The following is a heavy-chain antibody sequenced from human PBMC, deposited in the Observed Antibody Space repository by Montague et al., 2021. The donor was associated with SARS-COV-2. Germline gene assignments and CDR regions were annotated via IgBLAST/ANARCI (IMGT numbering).Heavy chain of an antibody. CDR1: GGSITNHY. J-gene: IGHJ4*02. CDR3: ARARLHFDAGRQGTIDF. V-gene: IGHV4-4*07. Sequence: SETLSLTCSVSGGSITNHYWSWIRQPAGKGLEWIGDMNYTGRTNFNSYLSSRLTMSVDTSKNQFSLKLTSVTAADTAVYFCARARLHFDAGRQGTIDFWGQGTLVTVSS. CDR2: MNYTGRT. D-gene: IGHD1/OR15-1a*01.